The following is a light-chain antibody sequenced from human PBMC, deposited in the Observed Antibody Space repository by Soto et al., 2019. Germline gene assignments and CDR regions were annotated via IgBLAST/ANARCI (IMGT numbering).Light chain of an antibody. CDR1: QGISTH. Sequence: DIQMTQSPSSLSASVGDRVTITCRASQGISTHLAWYQQKPGKVPKLLIYAASTLQSGVRSRFSGSGSGTDFTLTISSLQPEDVATHYCQKDNSDPHPFGPATKVDIK. CDR2: AAS. CDR3: QKDNSDPHP. J-gene: IGKJ3*01. V-gene: IGKV1-27*01.